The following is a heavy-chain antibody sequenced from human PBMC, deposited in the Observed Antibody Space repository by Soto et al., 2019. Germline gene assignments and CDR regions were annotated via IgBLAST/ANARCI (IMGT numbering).Heavy chain of an antibody. J-gene: IGHJ5*02. V-gene: IGHV3-48*02. CDR3: ASGAAAGTWWFDP. Sequence: GGSLRLSCAASGFTFSSYSMNWVRQAPGKGLEWVSYISSSSSTIYYADSVKGRFTISRDNAKNSLYLQMNSLRDEDTAVYYCASGAAAGTWWFDPWGQGTLVTVSS. CDR2: ISSSSSTI. CDR1: GFTFSSYS. D-gene: IGHD6-13*01.